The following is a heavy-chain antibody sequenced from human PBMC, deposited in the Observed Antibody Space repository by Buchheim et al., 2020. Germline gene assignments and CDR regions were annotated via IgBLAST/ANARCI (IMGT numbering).Heavy chain of an antibody. CDR1: GGTFSSYA. D-gene: IGHD6-19*01. Sequence: QVQLVQSGAEVKKPGSSVKVSCKASGGTFSSYAISWVRQAPGQGLEWMGRIIPILGIANYAQKFQGRVTITADKSTSTAYMELSSLRSEDTAVYYCARDPGGQWLVDYYYYYGMDVWGKGTT. CDR3: ARDPGGQWLVDYYYYYGMDV. V-gene: IGHV1-69*04. J-gene: IGHJ6*04. CDR2: IIPILGIA.